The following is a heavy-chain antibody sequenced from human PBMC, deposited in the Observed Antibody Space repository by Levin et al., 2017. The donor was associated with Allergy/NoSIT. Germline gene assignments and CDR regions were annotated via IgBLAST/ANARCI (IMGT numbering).Heavy chain of an antibody. CDR1: GFTFSDYY. D-gene: IGHD3-22*01. V-gene: IGHV3-11*01. CDR3: AREKGGIVERYFDY. Sequence: LSLTCAASGFTFSDYYMSWIRQAPGKGLEWVSYISSSGSTIYYADSVKGRFTISRDNAKNSLYLQMNSLRAEDTAVYYCAREKGGIVERYFDYWGQGTLVTVSS. CDR2: ISSSGSTI. J-gene: IGHJ4*02.